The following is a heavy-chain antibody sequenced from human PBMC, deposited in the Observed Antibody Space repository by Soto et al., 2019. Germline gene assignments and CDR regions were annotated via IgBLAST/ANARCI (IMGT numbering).Heavy chain of an antibody. J-gene: IGHJ4*02. CDR3: VRVVAIPDYPGH. CDR1: GGTFSSYA. CDR2: IVPIVGTT. Sequence: QVQLVQSGAEVRQPASSVKVSCKTSGGTFSSYAISWVRQAPGQGLEWMGGIVPIVGTTTYAQKFQGRVTITADEATSTAYMQLSRLRADETAVYYCVRVVAIPDYPGHGGQGTLVTDS. V-gene: IGHV1-69*12. D-gene: IGHD4-17*01.